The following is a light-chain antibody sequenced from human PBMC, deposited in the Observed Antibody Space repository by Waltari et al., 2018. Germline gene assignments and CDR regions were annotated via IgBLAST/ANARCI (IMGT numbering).Light chain of an antibody. J-gene: IGKJ1*01. CDR3: MQALQTPRT. CDR1: QSLLYSDGYNY. Sequence: DIVMTQSPLSLPVTPGEQASIPCRSSQSLLYSDGYNYLDWYLQKPGQSPQLLIYLGSNRASGVPDRFSGSGSGTDFTLKISRVEAEDVGVYYCMQALQTPRTFGQGTKVEIK. V-gene: IGKV2-28*01. CDR2: LGS.